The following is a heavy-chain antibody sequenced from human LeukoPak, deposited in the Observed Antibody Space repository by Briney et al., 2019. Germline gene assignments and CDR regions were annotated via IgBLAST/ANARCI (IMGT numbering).Heavy chain of an antibody. CDR2: IHVGGNT. V-gene: IGHV3-53*01. CDR3: ARNKDYAFDY. Sequence: GGSLRLSCAASGFAFNNAWMSWVRQAPGKGLEWVSIIHVGGNTYYADSVKGRFTISRDNSKNTLYLEMNNLRAEDTAVYYCARNKDYAFDYWGQGALVTVSS. D-gene: IGHD4-17*01. J-gene: IGHJ4*02. CDR1: GFAFNNAW.